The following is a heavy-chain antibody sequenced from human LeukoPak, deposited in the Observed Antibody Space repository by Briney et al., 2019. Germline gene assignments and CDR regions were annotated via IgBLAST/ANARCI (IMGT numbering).Heavy chain of an antibody. J-gene: IGHJ4*02. Sequence: ASVTVSFKVSVYTLTELSMHWVRQAPGKGLEWMGGFDPEDGETIYAQKFQGRVTMTEDTSTDTAYMELSSLRSEDTAVYYCATDTRSPWIQLWFLGYWGQGTLVTVSS. CDR2: FDPEDGET. V-gene: IGHV1-24*01. CDR3: ATDTRSPWIQLWFLGY. D-gene: IGHD5-18*01. CDR1: VYTLTELS.